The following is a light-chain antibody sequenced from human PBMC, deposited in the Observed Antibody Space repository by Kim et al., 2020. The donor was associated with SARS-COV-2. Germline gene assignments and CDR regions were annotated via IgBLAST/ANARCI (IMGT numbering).Light chain of an antibody. CDR2: GAC. CDR1: QSISSS. Sequence: SPGESATLSRRASQSISSSLSWYQQKPGQAPRVLIYGACARATGSPARFSGSGSGTEFTLTISNLQSEDFAVYYCQQDAYWRAFGQGTRLQIK. CDR3: QQDAYWRA. J-gene: IGKJ5*01. V-gene: IGKV3-15*01.